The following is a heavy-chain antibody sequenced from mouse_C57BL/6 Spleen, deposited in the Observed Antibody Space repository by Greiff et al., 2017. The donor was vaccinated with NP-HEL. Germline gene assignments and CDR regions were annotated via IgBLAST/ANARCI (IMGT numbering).Heavy chain of an antibody. Sequence: VKLVESGAELVKPGASVKISCKASGYAFSSYWMNWVKQRPGKGLEWIGQIYPGDGDTNYNGKFKGKATLTADKSSSTAYMQLSSLTSEDSAVYFCARSPYYYGSSYGYFDVWGTGTTVTVSS. J-gene: IGHJ1*03. CDR2: IYPGDGDT. CDR1: GYAFSSYW. CDR3: ARSPYYYGSSYGYFDV. D-gene: IGHD1-1*01. V-gene: IGHV1-80*01.